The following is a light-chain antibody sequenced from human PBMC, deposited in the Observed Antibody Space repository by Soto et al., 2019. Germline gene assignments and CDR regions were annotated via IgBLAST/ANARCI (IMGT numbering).Light chain of an antibody. CDR2: GAS. Sequence: ETVMTQSPATLSVYPGERTTLSCRASQSVSRNLAWYQQRPGQTPRLLFYGASTRATGIPARFSASGSGTEFTLTISSLQSEDFAVYYCQQYNNWPLTFGGGTKVAIE. CDR3: QQYNNWPLT. V-gene: IGKV3-15*01. J-gene: IGKJ4*01. CDR1: QSVSRN.